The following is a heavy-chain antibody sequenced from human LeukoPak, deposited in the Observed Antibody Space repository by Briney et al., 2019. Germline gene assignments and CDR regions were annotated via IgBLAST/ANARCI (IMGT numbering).Heavy chain of an antibody. V-gene: IGHV3-53*01. J-gene: IGHJ4*02. CDR3: ARGHIAVAGFYGAGPSDY. CDR2: LYSGGNT. Sequence: GGSLRLSCAASGLTASSSYMSWVRQAPGKGLEWVSVLYSGGNTYYADSVKGRFTISRDNSKNTLYLQMNSLRGEDTAVYYCARGHIAVAGFYGAGPSDYWGQGTLVTVSS. D-gene: IGHD6-19*01. CDR1: GLTASSSY.